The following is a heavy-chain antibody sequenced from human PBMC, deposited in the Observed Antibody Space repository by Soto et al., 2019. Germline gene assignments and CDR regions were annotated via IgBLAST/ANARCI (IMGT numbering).Heavy chain of an antibody. CDR3: ARGIIVVVPAAIRGPYGMDV. V-gene: IGHV1-18*01. J-gene: IGHJ6*02. CDR1: GYTFTSYG. D-gene: IGHD2-2*02. CDR2: ISAYNGNT. Sequence: VKVSCKASGYTFTSYGISWARQAPGQGLEWMGWISAYNGNTNYAQKLQGRVTMTTDTSTSTAYMELRSLRSDDTAVYYCARGIIVVVPAAIRGPYGMDVWGQGTTVTVSS.